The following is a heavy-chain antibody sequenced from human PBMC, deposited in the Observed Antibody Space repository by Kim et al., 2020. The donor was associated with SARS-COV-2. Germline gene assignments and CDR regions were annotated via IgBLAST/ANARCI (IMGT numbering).Heavy chain of an antibody. CDR1: GFTFSSYG. Sequence: GGSLRLSCAASGFTFSSYGMHWVRQAPGKGLEWVAVIWYDGSNKYYADSVKGRFTISRDNSKNTLYLQMNSLRAEDTAVYYCARGSAKWLLGQGEYFQHWGQGTLVTVSS. CDR2: IWYDGSNK. D-gene: IGHD3-22*01. J-gene: IGHJ1*01. V-gene: IGHV3-33*01. CDR3: ARGSAKWLLGQGEYFQH.